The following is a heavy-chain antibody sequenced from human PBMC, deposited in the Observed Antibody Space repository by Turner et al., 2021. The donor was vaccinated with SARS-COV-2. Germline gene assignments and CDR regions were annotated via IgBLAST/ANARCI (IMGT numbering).Heavy chain of an antibody. Sequence: QLQLQESGPGLVKTSETLSITCTGAGGSISSSSYYWGWIRQPPGKGLEWIGNTYYSGSAYYNPSLKSRGTISVDPSKNQFSLKLTSVTAADTAVYYCARLMDTAMDYYGTDVWGQGTTVTVSS. D-gene: IGHD5-18*01. CDR1: GGSISSSSYY. J-gene: IGHJ6*02. V-gene: IGHV4-39*01. CDR2: TYYSGSA. CDR3: ARLMDTAMDYYGTDV.